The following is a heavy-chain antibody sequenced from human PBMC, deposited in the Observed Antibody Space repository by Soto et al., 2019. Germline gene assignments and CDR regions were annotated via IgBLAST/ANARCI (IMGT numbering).Heavy chain of an antibody. D-gene: IGHD6-13*01. J-gene: IGHJ5*02. CDR2: IYPGDSDT. CDR1: GYSFTSYW. CDR3: ARHTSSSWWYWFDP. V-gene: IGHV5-51*01. Sequence: GESLKISCKVSGYSFTSYWIGWVRQMPGKGLEWMGIIYPGDSDTRYSPSLQGQVTISADKSISTAYLQWSSLKASDTAMYYCARHTSSSWWYWFDPWGQGTLVTVSS.